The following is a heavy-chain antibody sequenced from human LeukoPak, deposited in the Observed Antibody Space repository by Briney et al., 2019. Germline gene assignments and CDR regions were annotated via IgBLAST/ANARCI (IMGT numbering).Heavy chain of an antibody. Sequence: PGESLKISCQGSGYRFTNYRIAWVRQMPGKGLGWMGIIYPGDSDTRYSPSFQGQVTISADKSISTAYLQWSSLKASDTAMYYCARHGSSGYYFGFVDYWGQGTLVTVSS. J-gene: IGHJ4*02. V-gene: IGHV5-51*01. D-gene: IGHD3-22*01. CDR3: ARHGSSGYYFGFVDY. CDR2: IYPGDSDT. CDR1: GYRFTNYR.